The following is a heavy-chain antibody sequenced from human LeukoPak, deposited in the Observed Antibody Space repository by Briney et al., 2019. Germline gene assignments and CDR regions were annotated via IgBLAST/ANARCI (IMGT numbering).Heavy chain of an antibody. CDR3: ASSTGPGPFPNWFDP. V-gene: IGHV4-34*01. CDR1: GGSFSGYY. J-gene: IGHJ5*02. D-gene: IGHD3-9*01. CDR2: INHSEST. Sequence: PSETLSLTCAVYGGSFSGYYWSWIRQPPGKGLEWIGEINHSESTNYNPSLKSRVTISVDTSKNQFSLKLSSVTAADTAVYYCASSTGPGPFPNWFDPWGQGTLVTVSS.